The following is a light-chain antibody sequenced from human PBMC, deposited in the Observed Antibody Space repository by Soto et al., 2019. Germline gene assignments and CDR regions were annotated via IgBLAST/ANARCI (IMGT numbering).Light chain of an antibody. CDR1: SSDVGGYSY. CDR3: SSYTSSSTLV. CDR2: EVS. V-gene: IGLV2-14*01. J-gene: IGLJ2*01. Sequence: QSALTQPASVSGSPGQSITISCTGTSSDVGGYSYVSWYQQHPGKAPKLMIYEVSNRPSGVSNRFSGSKSGNTASLTISGLQPEDEADYSCSSYTSSSTLVFGGGTQLTVL.